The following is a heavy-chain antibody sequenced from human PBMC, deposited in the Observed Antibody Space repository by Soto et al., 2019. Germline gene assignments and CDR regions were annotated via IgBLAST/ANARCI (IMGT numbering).Heavy chain of an antibody. D-gene: IGHD1-7*01. CDR2: INAGNGNT. J-gene: IGHJ6*03. V-gene: IGHV1-3*01. CDR1: GYTFTSYA. CDR3: ARPGITGTKGNYYYMDV. Sequence: ASVKVSCKASGYTFTSYAMHWVRQAPGQRLEWMGWINAGNGNTKYSQKFQGRVTITRDTSASTAYMELSSLRSEDTAVYYCARPGITGTKGNYYYMDVWGKGTTVTVSS.